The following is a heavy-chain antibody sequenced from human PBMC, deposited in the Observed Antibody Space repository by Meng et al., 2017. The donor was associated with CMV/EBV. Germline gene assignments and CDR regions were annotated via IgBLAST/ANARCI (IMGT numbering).Heavy chain of an antibody. J-gene: IGHJ4*02. Sequence: YYSSWIRPPPGKGLEWIGELHHSGRTNSSPSLKSRVTISVDTSQNQFSLKLSSVTAADTAVYYCARGRGSIAVAGSFDPHRGGYFDYWGQGTLVTVSS. D-gene: IGHD6-19*01. CDR1: YY. CDR3: ARGRGSIAVAGSFDPHRGGYFDY. V-gene: IGHV4-34*01. CDR2: LHHSGRT.